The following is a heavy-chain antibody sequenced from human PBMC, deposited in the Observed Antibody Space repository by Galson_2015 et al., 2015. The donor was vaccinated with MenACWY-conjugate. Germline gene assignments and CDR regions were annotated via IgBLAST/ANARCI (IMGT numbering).Heavy chain of an antibody. D-gene: IGHD2-15*01. CDR1: GGSISSYDLY. V-gene: IGHV4-39*01. CDR3: ARRRPRDIGGGFDI. CDR2: IHQSGGT. Sequence: ETLSLTCTVSGGSISSYDLYCGWFRQPPGKGLEWIGNIHQSGGTYHNPSLKSRITTSVDTSKNQFSLNLASVTAADTAVYYRARRRPRDIGGGFDIWGQGTLVTVSS. J-gene: IGHJ3*02.